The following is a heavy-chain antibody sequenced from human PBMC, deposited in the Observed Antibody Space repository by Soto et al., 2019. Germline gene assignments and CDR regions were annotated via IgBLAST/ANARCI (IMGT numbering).Heavy chain of an antibody. CDR2: ISSSSTYI. J-gene: IGHJ4*02. D-gene: IGHD3-22*01. CDR1: GFTFSSYS. Sequence: EVQLVESGGGLVKPGGSLRLSCAASGFTFSSYSMNWVRQATGKGLQWVSSISSSSTYIYYADSVKGRFTISRDNAKNSLYLQMNSLRAEDTAVYYCARGTNYYDSSVYYGYWGQGTLVTVSS. CDR3: ARGTNYYDSSVYYGY. V-gene: IGHV3-21*01.